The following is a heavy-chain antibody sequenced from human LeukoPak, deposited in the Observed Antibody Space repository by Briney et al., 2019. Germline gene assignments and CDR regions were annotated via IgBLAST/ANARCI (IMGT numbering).Heavy chain of an antibody. CDR1: GGSISSYY. D-gene: IGHD3-10*01. CDR2: IYYSGST. Sequence: SETLSLTCTDSGGSISSYYWSWIRQPPEKGLEWIGYIYYSGSTNYNPSLKSRVTISVDTSKSQFSLKLSSVTAADTAVYYCATTTPRYGSGSYGYYYYGMDVWGQGTTVTVSS. V-gene: IGHV4-59*01. J-gene: IGHJ6*02. CDR3: ATTTPRYGSGSYGYYYYGMDV.